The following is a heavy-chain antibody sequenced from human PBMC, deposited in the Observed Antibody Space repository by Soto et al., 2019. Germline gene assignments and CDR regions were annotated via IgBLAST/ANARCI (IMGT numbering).Heavy chain of an antibody. V-gene: IGHV3-30-3*01. CDR3: ARDRELWYYGMDV. D-gene: IGHD3-16*01. CDR2: ISYDGSNK. Sequence: QVQLVESGGGVVQPGRSLRLSCAASGFTFSSYAMHWVRQAPGKGLEWVAVISYDGSNKYYADSVKGRFTISRDNSKNTLYLQMNSLRAEDTAVYYCARDRELWYYGMDVWGQGTTVTVSS. CDR1: GFTFSSYA. J-gene: IGHJ6*02.